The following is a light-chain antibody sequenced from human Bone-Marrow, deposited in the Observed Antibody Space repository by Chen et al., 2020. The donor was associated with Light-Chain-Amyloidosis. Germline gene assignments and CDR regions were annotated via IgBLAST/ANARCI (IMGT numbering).Light chain of an antibody. J-gene: IGLJ3*02. Sequence: SYVLTPPSSVSVAPGQPATIACGRNNIGSTSVHWYQQTPGQAPLLVVYDDSDRPPGIPERLSGSNSGNTATLTISRGEDGDEADYYCQGWDRSSDSPVFGGGTKLTVL. CDR3: QGWDRSSDSPV. CDR2: DDS. CDR1: NIGSTS. V-gene: IGLV3-21*02.